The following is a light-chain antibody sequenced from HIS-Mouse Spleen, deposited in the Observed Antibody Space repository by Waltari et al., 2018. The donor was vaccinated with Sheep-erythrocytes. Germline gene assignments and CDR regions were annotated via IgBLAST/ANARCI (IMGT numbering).Light chain of an antibody. CDR1: SSNIGSNY. CDR2: RNN. V-gene: IGLV1-47*01. J-gene: IGLJ2*01. Sequence: QSVLTQPPSASGTPGQRVTISCSGSSSNIGSNYVYWYQQLPGTAPKLLIYRNNQRPSGVPDRFSGSKSGTSATLTISGTQAMDEADYYCQAWDSSTAVFGGGTKLTVL. CDR3: QAWDSSTAV.